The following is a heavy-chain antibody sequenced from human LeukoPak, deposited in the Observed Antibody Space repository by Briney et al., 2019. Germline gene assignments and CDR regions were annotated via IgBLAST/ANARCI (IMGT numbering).Heavy chain of an antibody. CDR1: GGTFSSYA. Sequence: ASVTVSCKASGGTFSSYAISWVRQAPGQGLEWMGGIIPIFGTANYAQKSQGRVTMTRDTSTSTVYMELSSLRSEDTAVYYCARDRDEGLYYYGSGAAGYWGQGTLVTVSS. V-gene: IGHV1-69*05. CDR3: ARDRDEGLYYYGSGAAGY. D-gene: IGHD3-10*01. J-gene: IGHJ4*02. CDR2: IIPIFGTA.